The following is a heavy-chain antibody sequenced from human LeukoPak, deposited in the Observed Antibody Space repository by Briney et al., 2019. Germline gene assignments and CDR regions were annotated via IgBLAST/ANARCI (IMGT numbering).Heavy chain of an antibody. D-gene: IGHD1-1*01. V-gene: IGHV1-69*05. CDR2: IIPIFGTA. CDR3: AVKVIGRDCYYYYYMDV. J-gene: IGHJ6*03. CDR1: GGTFSSYA. Sequence: ASVKVSCKASGGTFSSYAISWVRQAPGQGLEWMGGIIPIFGTANYAQKFQGRVTITTDESTSTAYMEQSSLRSEDTAVYYCAVKVIGRDCYYYYYMDVWGKGTTVTVSS.